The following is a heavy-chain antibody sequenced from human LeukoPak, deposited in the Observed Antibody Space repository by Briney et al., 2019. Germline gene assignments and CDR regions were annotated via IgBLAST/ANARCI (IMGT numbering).Heavy chain of an antibody. CDR2: ISSSGSTI. D-gene: IGHD2-2*01. J-gene: IGHJ4*02. Sequence: GGSLRFSCAASGFTFSDYYMSWIRQAPGKGLEWVSYISSSGSTIYYADSVKGRFTISRDNAKNSLYLQMNSLRAEDTAVYYCARDDGVPAATLAYWGQGTLVTVSS. V-gene: IGHV3-11*01. CDR1: GFTFSDYY. CDR3: ARDDGVPAATLAY.